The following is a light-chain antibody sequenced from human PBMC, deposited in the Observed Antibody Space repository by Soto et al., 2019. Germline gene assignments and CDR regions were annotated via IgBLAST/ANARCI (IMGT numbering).Light chain of an antibody. CDR2: DVS. V-gene: IGLV2-14*01. CDR1: SSDVGGYNY. CDR3: SSYTSNGTLVV. J-gene: IGLJ2*01. Sequence: QSVLNLPASVAGSPGQSITISCTGTSSDVGGYNYVSWYQQHPGKAPQLMIYDVSNRPTGVSNRFSGSKSGNTASLTISGHQGEDGADYYCSSYTSNGTLVVFGGGTTVTVL.